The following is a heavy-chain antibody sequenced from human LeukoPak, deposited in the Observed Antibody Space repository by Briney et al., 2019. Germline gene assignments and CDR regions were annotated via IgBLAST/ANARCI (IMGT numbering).Heavy chain of an antibody. CDR1: GYTFTGYY. CDR3: ARGRVARNWFDP. D-gene: IGHD2-15*01. Sequence: ASVKVSCKASGYTFTGYYIHWVRQAPGQGLEWMGWINPNINGTNYAQKFQGRVTMTGDRSISTAYMELSRLRSDDTAVYYCARGRVARNWFDPWGQGTLVTVSS. V-gene: IGHV1-2*02. J-gene: IGHJ5*02. CDR2: INPNINGT.